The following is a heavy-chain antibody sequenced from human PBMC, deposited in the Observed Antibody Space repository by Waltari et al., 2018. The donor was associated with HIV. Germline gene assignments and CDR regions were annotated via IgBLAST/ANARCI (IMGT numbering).Heavy chain of an antibody. Sequence: QVRLQESGPGLVKPSATLSLTCSVSGSSISSRHYSGWIRHAPGKGLEWVGSIYRTGTTYYNPSLKSRVSVSLNMSKNQFSLKLSSVTAADTAVYYCARDQDYYDSSGYTCYAFDPWGQGTMVIVSS. CDR2: IYRTGTT. V-gene: IGHV4-38-2*02. CDR3: ARDQDYYDSSGYTCYAFDP. D-gene: IGHD3-22*01. J-gene: IGHJ3*01. CDR1: GSSISSRHY.